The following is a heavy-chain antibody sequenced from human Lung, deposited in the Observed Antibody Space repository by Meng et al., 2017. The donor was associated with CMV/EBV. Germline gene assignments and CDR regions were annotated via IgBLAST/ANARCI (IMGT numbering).Heavy chain of an antibody. Sequence: GESMKISCAASGFTFSSYAMGWVRQAPGKGLEWVSAISGSGGSTYYADSVKGRFTTSSDNSKNTLYLQMNSLRAEDTAVYYCAKRLGGLLSSDADLGYWGQGTLVTVSS. J-gene: IGHJ4*02. CDR2: ISGSGGST. D-gene: IGHD3-10*01. V-gene: IGHV3-23*01. CDR3: AKRLGGLLSSDADLGY. CDR1: GFTFSSYA.